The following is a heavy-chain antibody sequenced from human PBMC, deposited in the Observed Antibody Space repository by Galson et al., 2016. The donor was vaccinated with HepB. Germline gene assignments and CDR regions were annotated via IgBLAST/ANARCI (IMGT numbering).Heavy chain of an antibody. J-gene: IGHJ4*02. CDR2: VFHSGST. D-gene: IGHD3-10*02. Sequence: SETLSLTCAVSGGSVSSHNWWSWVRQPPGKGLEWIGEVFHSGSTNYNPSLKSRLTISVDTSKNQFTLKMSSVTAADSDVYYCARPEFGEVAATTPMVGYWGQGTLVTVSS. CDR3: ARPEFGEVAATTPMVGY. CDR1: GGSVSSHNW. V-gene: IGHV4-4*02.